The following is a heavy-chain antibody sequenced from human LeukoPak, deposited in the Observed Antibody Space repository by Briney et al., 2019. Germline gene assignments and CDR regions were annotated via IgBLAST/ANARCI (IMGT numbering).Heavy chain of an antibody. J-gene: IGHJ2*01. CDR3: ARVRTEWYIDL. CDR1: GFIVSTYW. Sequence: PGGSLRLSCAASGFIVSTYWVTWVRQAPGMGLEWVANIKQDGREKFYVDSAKGRFTISRDNAKNSLYLQMNSLRAEDTAVYYCARVRTEWYIDLWGRGTLVTVST. D-gene: IGHD2-8*02. V-gene: IGHV3-7*01. CDR2: IKQDGREK.